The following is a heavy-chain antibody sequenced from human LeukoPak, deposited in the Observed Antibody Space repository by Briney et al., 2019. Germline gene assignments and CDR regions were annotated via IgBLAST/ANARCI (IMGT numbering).Heavy chain of an antibody. CDR1: GGNCSSCT. Sequence: ASAKDSCRASGGNCSSCTISCVRQPTGERLEWMGRIIHILGIANYAQKFQGRVTITADKSTSTAYMELSSLRSEDTAVYYCAKAVGDGAFDIWGQGTMVTVSS. CDR2: IIHILGIA. CDR3: AKAVGDGAFDI. D-gene: IGHD5-24*01. J-gene: IGHJ3*02. V-gene: IGHV1-69*02.